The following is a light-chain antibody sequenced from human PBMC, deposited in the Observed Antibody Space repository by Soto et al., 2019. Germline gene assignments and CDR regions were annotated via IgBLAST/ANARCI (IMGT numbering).Light chain of an antibody. CDR2: GAS. V-gene: IGKV3-20*01. J-gene: IGKJ2*01. Sequence: EIVLTQSPGTLSLSPGERATLSCRASQSVSSSYLAWYQQKPGQAPRLLIYGASSRATGIPDRFSGSGSGTDFTLTIRRLEPEDFAVYYCQQYGSSPYTFGQGTKL. CDR3: QQYGSSPYT. CDR1: QSVSSSY.